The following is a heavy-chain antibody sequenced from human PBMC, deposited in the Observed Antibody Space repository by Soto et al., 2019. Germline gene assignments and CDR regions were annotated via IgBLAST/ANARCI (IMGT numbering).Heavy chain of an antibody. Sequence: QVQLQESGPGLVKPSQTLSLTCTVSGGSISSGDYYWSWIRQPPGKDLEWIGYIYYSGSTYYNPSLKSRVTISVDTSKNQYSLKLRSVTAADTAVYYCARVGDSGDYVNDYWGQGTLVTVSS. D-gene: IGHD4-17*01. CDR1: GGSISSGDYY. CDR2: IYYSGST. CDR3: ARVGDSGDYVNDY. J-gene: IGHJ4*02. V-gene: IGHV4-30-4*01.